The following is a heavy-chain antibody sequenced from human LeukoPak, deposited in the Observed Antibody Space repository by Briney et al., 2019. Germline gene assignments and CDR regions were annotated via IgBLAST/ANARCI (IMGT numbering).Heavy chain of an antibody. CDR2: INWNGGST. D-gene: IGHD6-13*01. Sequence: PGGSLRLSCAASGVTFDDYGMSWVRQAPGKGLGWVCGINWNGGSTSYADSVKGRFTISRDTAKNSLYLQMNSLRAEDTALYYCARLKAAAGSNFDYWGQGTLVTVSS. V-gene: IGHV3-20*04. CDR1: GVTFDDYG. CDR3: ARLKAAAGSNFDY. J-gene: IGHJ4*02.